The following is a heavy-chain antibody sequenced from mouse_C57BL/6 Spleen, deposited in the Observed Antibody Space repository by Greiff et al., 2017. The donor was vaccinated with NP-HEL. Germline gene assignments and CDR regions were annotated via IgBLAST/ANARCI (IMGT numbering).Heavy chain of an antibody. V-gene: IGHV1-26*01. J-gene: IGHJ3*01. D-gene: IGHD2-2*01. CDR1: GYTFTDYY. Sequence: EVQLQQSGPELVKPGASVKISCKASGYTFTDYYMNWVKQSHGKSLEWIGDINPNNGGTSYNQKFKGKATLTVDKSSSTAYMELRSLTSEDSAVYYCARLWLRRGFAYWGQRTLVTVSA. CDR2: INPNNGGT. CDR3: ARLWLRRGFAY.